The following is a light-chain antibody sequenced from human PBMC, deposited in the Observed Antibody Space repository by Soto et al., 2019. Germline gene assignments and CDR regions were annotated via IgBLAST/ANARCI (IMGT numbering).Light chain of an antibody. Sequence: EIVMTQSPATLSLSPGERAALSCRASQSINSELAWYQQKPGQPPRLLIYGASTRATGVPARFTGSESGSEFTLTISGLQSEDFAVYYXQQGHNWPLTFGQGTRLEI. CDR1: QSINSE. CDR2: GAS. V-gene: IGKV3-15*01. CDR3: QQGHNWPLT. J-gene: IGKJ2*01.